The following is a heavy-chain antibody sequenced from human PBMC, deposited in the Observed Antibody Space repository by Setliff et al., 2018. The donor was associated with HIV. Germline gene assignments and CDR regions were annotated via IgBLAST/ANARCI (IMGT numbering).Heavy chain of an antibody. J-gene: IGHJ4*02. CDR1: GDSVSGYY. Sequence: TLSLTCTVSGDSVSGYYWTWIRQPPGKGLEWIGDIYYTGSTNFHASLKSRVTISLDTSKTQFSLKVNSVSPADTAIYYCARGNPDFDILTGYWGHFFDYWGQGTRVTVSS. V-gene: IGHV4-59*02. CDR3: ARGNPDFDILTGYWGHFFDY. D-gene: IGHD3-9*01. CDR2: IYYTGST.